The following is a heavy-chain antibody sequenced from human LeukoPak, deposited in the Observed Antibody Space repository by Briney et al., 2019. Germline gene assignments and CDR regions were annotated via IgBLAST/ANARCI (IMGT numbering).Heavy chain of an antibody. D-gene: IGHD3-3*01. V-gene: IGHV4-34*01. CDR3: ARGPLRSGYYRPNWFDP. Sequence: PSETLSLTCAVYGGSFCGYYWSWIRQPPGKGLEWIGEINHSGSSNYNPSLKSRVTISVDTSKNQFSLKLSSVTAADTAVYYCARGPLRSGYYRPNWFDPWGQGTLVTVSS. J-gene: IGHJ5*02. CDR1: GGSFCGYY. CDR2: INHSGSS.